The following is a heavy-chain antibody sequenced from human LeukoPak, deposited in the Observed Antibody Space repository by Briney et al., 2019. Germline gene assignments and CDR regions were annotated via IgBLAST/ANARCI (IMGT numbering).Heavy chain of an antibody. Sequence: PGGSLRLSCAASGFTFSSYAMSWVRQAPGKGLEWVSAISGSGGSTYYADSVKGRFTISRDNSKNTLYLQMNSLRAEDTAVYYCAKFLTYCSGGSCYVGYFDYWGQGTLVTVSS. D-gene: IGHD2-15*01. V-gene: IGHV3-23*01. CDR3: AKFLTYCSGGSCYVGYFDY. J-gene: IGHJ4*02. CDR2: ISGSGGST. CDR1: GFTFSSYA.